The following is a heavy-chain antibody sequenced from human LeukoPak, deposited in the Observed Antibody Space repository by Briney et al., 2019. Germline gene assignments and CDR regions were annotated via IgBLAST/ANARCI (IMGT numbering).Heavy chain of an antibody. J-gene: IGHJ4*02. V-gene: IGHV1-69*13. CDR1: GDTFSSFA. D-gene: IGHD1-26*01. Sequence: ASVKVSCKASGDTFSSFAFSWVRQAPGQGLEWMGGIIPIFGTANYAQKFQGRVTITADESTSTAYMELSSLRSEDTAVYYCARAWSVGATNALDYWDQGTLVTVSS. CDR3: ARAWSVGATNALDY. CDR2: IIPIFGTA.